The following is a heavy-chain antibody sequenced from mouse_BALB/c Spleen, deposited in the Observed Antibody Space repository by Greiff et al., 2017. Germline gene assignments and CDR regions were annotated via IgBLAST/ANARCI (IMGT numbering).Heavy chain of an antibody. V-gene: IGHV5-6-5*01. J-gene: IGHJ2*01. CDR1: GFTFSSYA. CDR3: AREGGDADYFDY. CDR2: ISSGGST. Sequence: EVMLVESGGGLVKPGGSLKLSCAASGFTFSSYAMSWVRQTPEKRLEWVASISSGGSTYYPDSVKGRFTISRDNARNILYLQMSSLRSEDTAMYYCAREGGDADYFDYWGQGTTLTVSS.